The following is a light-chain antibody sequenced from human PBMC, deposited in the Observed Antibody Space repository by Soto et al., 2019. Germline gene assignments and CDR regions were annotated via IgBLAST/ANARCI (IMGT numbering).Light chain of an antibody. CDR2: KAS. CDR1: QRISVW. J-gene: IGKJ1*01. CDR3: QQYISYSWT. V-gene: IGKV1-5*03. Sequence: DIQMTQSPSTLSASVGDRVTITCRASQRISVWLAWYQQKPGKAPKLLIYKASSLESGVPSRFSGSGSGTEFTLTISSLQPDDVATYYCQQYISYSWTFGQGTKVEIK.